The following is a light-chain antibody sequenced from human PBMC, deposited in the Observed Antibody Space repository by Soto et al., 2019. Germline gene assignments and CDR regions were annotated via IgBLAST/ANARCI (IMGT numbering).Light chain of an antibody. CDR3: QQYNSYSWT. Sequence: DIQMTQSPSTLCAFVGDRVTITCRASQRISSWLAWYQQKPGKAPKFLIYDGSTLESGVPSRFSGSGSGTEFTLTISSLQPDDFATYYCQQYNSYSWTFGQGTKVEIK. V-gene: IGKV1-5*01. J-gene: IGKJ1*01. CDR1: QRISSW. CDR2: DGS.